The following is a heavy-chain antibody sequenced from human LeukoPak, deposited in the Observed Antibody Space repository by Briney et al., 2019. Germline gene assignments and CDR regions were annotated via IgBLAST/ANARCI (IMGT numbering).Heavy chain of an antibody. J-gene: IGHJ4*02. CDR1: GFTFSSYA. CDR2: ISGSGGST. CDR3: AKGSLVVTAIPGGYFDY. Sequence: GGSLRLSCAASGFTFSSYAMSWVRQAPGKGLGWVSAISGSGGSTYYADSVKGRFTISRDNSKNTLYLQMNSLRAEDTAVYYCAKGSLVVTAIPGGYFDYWGQGTLVTVSS. V-gene: IGHV3-23*01. D-gene: IGHD2-21*02.